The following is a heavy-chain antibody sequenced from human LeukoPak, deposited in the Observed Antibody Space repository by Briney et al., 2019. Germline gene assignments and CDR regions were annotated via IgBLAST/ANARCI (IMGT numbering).Heavy chain of an antibody. J-gene: IGHJ5*02. V-gene: IGHV4-59*01. CDR2: IQNSVTSY. CDR1: GGSISSYY. Sequence: SETLSLTCTVSGGSISSYYWSWVRQPPGKGLEWIAYIQNSVTSYADNPSLQSRVTISVDTSKNQFSLKVTSVTAADTAVYYCVRSPQLDPWGQGTLVTVSS. CDR3: VRSPQLDP.